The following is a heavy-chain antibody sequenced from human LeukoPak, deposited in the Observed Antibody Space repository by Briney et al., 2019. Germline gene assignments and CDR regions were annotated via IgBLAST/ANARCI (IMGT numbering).Heavy chain of an antibody. Sequence: GGSLRLSCAASGFTFSTAWMHWVRQAPGKGLVWVSRIYSDGSDKTYADSVRGRFTISRDNAKNTVYLQMNSLRAGDSAVYYGASDSGHAFYFWGQGTMVTVSS. CDR2: IYSDGSDK. D-gene: IGHD3-10*01. CDR1: GFTFSTAW. V-gene: IGHV3-74*01. J-gene: IGHJ3*01. CDR3: ASDSGHAFYF.